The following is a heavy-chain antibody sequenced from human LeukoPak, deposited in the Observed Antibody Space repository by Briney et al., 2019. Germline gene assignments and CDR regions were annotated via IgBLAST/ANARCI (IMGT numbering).Heavy chain of an antibody. CDR1: GFTFSSCW. CDR3: ATADWFSFDF. CDR2: IKNDGSEK. D-gene: IGHD3-9*01. Sequence: GGSLRLSCAASGFTFSSCWMSWVRQAPGKGLEWVATIKNDGSEKNYVDSVKGRFTISRDNAKNSLYLQMSGLRAEDTAVYFCATADWFSFDFWGQGTLVTVSS. V-gene: IGHV3-7*04. J-gene: IGHJ4*02.